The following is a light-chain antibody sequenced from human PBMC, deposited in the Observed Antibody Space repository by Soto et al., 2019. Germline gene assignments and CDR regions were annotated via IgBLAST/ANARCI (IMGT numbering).Light chain of an antibody. CDR3: KQYGSSPTYT. V-gene: IGKV3-20*01. CDR1: QSVSSSY. J-gene: IGKJ2*01. CDR2: GAS. Sequence: EIVLTQSPGTLSLSPGERATLSCRASQSVSSSYLAWDQQKPGQAPRLLIYGASSRATGIPDRFSGSGSGTDFTLTISRLEPEDFAVYYCKQYGSSPTYTFGQGTRLEIK.